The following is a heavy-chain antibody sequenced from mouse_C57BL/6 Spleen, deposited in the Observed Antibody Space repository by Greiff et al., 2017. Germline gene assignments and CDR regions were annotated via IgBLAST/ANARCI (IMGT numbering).Heavy chain of an antibody. CDR3: AREEDSYAMDY. CDR2: IYPGDGDT. Sequence: VHLVESGAELVKPGASVKISCKASGYAFSSYWMNWVKQRPGKGLEWIGQIYPGDGDTNYNGKFKGKATLTADKSSSTAYMQLSSLTSEDSAVYFCAREEDSYAMDYWGQGTSVTVSS. CDR1: GYAFSSYW. J-gene: IGHJ4*01. V-gene: IGHV1-80*01.